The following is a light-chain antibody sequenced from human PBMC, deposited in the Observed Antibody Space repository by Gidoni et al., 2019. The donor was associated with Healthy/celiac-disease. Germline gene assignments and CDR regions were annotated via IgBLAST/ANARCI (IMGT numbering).Light chain of an antibody. V-gene: IGKV3-20*01. CDR3: QQYGSSPFT. CDR1: QSVSSSY. J-gene: IGKJ3*01. CDR2: GAS. Sequence: ELVLPQSPGTLSLSPGERAPLSCRASQSVSSSYLAWYQQKPGQAPRLLIYGASSRATGIPDRFSGSGSGTDFTLTISRLEPEDFAVYYCQQYGSSPFTFGPGTKVDIK.